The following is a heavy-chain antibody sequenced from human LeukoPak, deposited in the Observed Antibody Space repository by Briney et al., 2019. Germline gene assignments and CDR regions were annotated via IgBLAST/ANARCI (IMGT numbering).Heavy chain of an antibody. CDR2: ISSSSSYI. J-gene: IGHJ6*03. Sequence: GGSLRLSCAASGFTFSSYSMNWVRQAPGKGLEWVSSISSSSSYIYYADSVKGRFTIPRDNAKNSLYLQMNSLRAEDKAVYYCARVGAARGVRDYMDVWGKGTTVTVSS. CDR3: ARVGAARGVRDYMDV. D-gene: IGHD6-6*01. CDR1: GFTFSSYS. V-gene: IGHV3-21*01.